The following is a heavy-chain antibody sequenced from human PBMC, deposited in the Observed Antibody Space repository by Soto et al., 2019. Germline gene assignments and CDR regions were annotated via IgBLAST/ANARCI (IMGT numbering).Heavy chain of an antibody. CDR2: IYYSGST. CDR1: GGSISSSSYY. Sequence: SETLSLTCTVSGGSISSSSYYWGWIRQPPGKGLEWIGSIYYSGSTYYNPSLKSRVTISVDTSKNQFSLKLSSVTAADTAVYYCARDLKSDYWGQGTLVTVSS. J-gene: IGHJ4*02. V-gene: IGHV4-39*02. CDR3: ARDLKSDY.